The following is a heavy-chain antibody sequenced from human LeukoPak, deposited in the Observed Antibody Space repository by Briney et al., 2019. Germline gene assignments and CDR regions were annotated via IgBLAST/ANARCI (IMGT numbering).Heavy chain of an antibody. CDR2: IYYSGST. J-gene: IGHJ4*02. V-gene: IGHV4-34*01. Sequence: KPSETLSLTCAVSGGSFSGYYWSWIRQPPGKGLEWIGEIYYSGSTNYNPSLKSRVTISVDTSKNQFSLKLSSVTAADTAVYYCARDANRGSFDFWGQGTLVAVSS. CDR3: ARDANRGSFDF. CDR1: GGSFSGYY. D-gene: IGHD1/OR15-1a*01.